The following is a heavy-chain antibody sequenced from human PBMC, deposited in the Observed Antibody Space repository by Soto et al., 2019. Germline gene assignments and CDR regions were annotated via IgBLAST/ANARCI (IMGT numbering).Heavy chain of an antibody. CDR1: GGSISSGDYY. Sequence: SETLSLTCTVSGGSISSGDYYWSWIRQPPGKGLEWIGYIYYSGSTYYNPSLKSRVTISVDTSKNQFSLKLSSVTAADTAVYYCASGVVAATNYYYYGMDVWGQGTTVTVSS. V-gene: IGHV4-30-4*01. CDR2: IYYSGST. J-gene: IGHJ6*02. D-gene: IGHD2-15*01. CDR3: ASGVVAATNYYYYGMDV.